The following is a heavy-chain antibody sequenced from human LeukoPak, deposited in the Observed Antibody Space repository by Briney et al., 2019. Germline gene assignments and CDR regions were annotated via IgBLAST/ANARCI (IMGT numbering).Heavy chain of an antibody. D-gene: IGHD2-8*01. CDR3: ARENYCTNGVCWAFDP. V-gene: IGHV4-39*07. J-gene: IGHJ5*02. Sequence: SETLSLTCSVSGGSISSSDYYWSWIRQPPGKGLEWLGNIYYTGSTSYNPSLKSRVTLSVDTFKNQFSLHLSSVAAADTAVYYCARENYCTNGVCWAFDPWGQGTLVTVSS. CDR2: IYYTGST. CDR1: GGSISSSDYY.